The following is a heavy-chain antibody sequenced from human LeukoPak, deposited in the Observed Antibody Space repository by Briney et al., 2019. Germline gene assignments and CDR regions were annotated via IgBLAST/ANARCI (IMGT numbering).Heavy chain of an antibody. Sequence: SETLSLTCTVSGGSISSSSYYWGWIRQPPGKGLEWIGEINHSGSTNYNPSLKSRVTISVDTSKNQFSLKLSSVTAADTTVYYCARGGARRNWFDPWGQGTLVTVSS. CDR3: ARGGARRNWFDP. J-gene: IGHJ5*02. V-gene: IGHV4-39*07. CDR2: INHSGST. CDR1: GGSISSSSYY. D-gene: IGHD3-10*01.